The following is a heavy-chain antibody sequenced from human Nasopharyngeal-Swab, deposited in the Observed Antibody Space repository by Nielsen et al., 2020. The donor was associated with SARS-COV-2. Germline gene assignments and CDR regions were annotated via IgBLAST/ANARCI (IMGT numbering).Heavy chain of an antibody. CDR1: GFTFSGYA. V-gene: IGHV3-23*01. CDR2: INSPGGT. CDR3: VKDYPELVGSSSIFDY. J-gene: IGHJ2*01. D-gene: IGHD3-10*01. Sequence: GESLKISCAASGFTFSGYAMSWVRQAPGKGLEWVSGINSPGGTYYRDSVKGRFTISKDNSQNTLYLQMDSLRAEDTAIYYCVKDYPELVGSSSIFDYWGRGTLVTVSS.